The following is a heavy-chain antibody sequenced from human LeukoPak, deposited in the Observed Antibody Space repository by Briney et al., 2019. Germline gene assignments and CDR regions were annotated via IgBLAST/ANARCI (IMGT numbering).Heavy chain of an antibody. CDR3: ARGGRRTPYYFDY. CDR1: GYSISSGYY. Sequence: PSETLSLTCAVSGYSISSGYYWGWIRQPPGKGLEWIGSIYHSGSTYYNPSLKSRVTISVDTSKNQFSLKLSSVTAADTAVYYCARGGRRTPYYFDYWGQGTLVTVSS. J-gene: IGHJ4*02. CDR2: IYHSGST. V-gene: IGHV4-38-2*01. D-gene: IGHD1-14*01.